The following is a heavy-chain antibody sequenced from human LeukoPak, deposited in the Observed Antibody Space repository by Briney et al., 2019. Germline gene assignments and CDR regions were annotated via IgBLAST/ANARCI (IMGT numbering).Heavy chain of an antibody. CDR2: ISSSSSYI. Sequence: GGSLRLSCVASGFTFSSYSMNWVRQAPGKGLEWVSSISSSSSYIYYADSVKGRFTISRDNAKNSLYLQMNSLRAEDTAVYYCASIPYDYVWGSYRYPNDAFDIWGQGTMVTVSS. CDR3: ASIPYDYVWGSYRYPNDAFDI. D-gene: IGHD3-16*02. V-gene: IGHV3-21*01. CDR1: GFTFSSYS. J-gene: IGHJ3*02.